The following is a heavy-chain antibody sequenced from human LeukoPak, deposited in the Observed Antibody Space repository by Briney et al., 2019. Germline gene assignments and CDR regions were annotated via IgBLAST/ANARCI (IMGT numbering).Heavy chain of an antibody. CDR3: AKDLWYGSGSYTAEQEVY. CDR2: ISGSGGST. J-gene: IGHJ4*02. Sequence: PGGSLRLSCAASGFTFSSYAMSWVRQAPGNGLEWFSAISGSGGSTYYADSVKGRFTISRDNSKNTLYLQMNSLRAEDTAVYYCAKDLWYGSGSYTAEQEVYWGQGTLVTVSS. D-gene: IGHD3-10*01. CDR1: GFTFSSYA. V-gene: IGHV3-23*01.